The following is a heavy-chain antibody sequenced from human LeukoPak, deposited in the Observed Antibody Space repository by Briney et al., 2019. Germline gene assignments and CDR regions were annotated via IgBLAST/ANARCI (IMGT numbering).Heavy chain of an antibody. V-gene: IGHV1-46*01. Sequence: ASVKVSCKASGYTFTSYYIHWVRQAPGQGLQWVGIINSSGGTTRNAQKFQGRVTMTRDTSTSTVHMELSSLRSEDTAVYYCARDLTGFGITFPDYWGQGTLVTVSS. CDR1: GYTFTSYY. CDR3: ARDLTGFGITFPDY. D-gene: IGHD3-16*01. CDR2: INSSGGTT. J-gene: IGHJ4*02.